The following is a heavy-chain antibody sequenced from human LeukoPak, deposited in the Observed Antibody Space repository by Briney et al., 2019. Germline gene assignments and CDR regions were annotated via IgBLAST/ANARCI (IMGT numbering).Heavy chain of an antibody. CDR1: GFTFSSYA. Sequence: GGSLRLSCAASGFTFSSYAMSWVRQAPGKGLEWVSSISSSSSYIYYADSVKGRFTISRDNAKNSLYLQMNSLRAEDTAVYYCARAPRCSSTSCYQDYWGQGTLVTVSS. V-gene: IGHV3-21*01. CDR2: ISSSSSYI. CDR3: ARAPRCSSTSCYQDY. J-gene: IGHJ4*02. D-gene: IGHD2-2*01.